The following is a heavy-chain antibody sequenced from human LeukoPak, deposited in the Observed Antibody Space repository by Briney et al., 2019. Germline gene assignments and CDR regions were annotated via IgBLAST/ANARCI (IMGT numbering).Heavy chain of an antibody. Sequence: GGSLRLSCAVSGFTFSSYWMSWVRQAPGKGLEWVANIKEDGSEKYYVDSVKGRFTISRDNAKNSLFLQMNSLRVEDTAVYFCARGGPTGAIDDWGQGTLVTVSS. CDR1: GFTFSSYW. J-gene: IGHJ4*02. D-gene: IGHD3-16*01. CDR3: ARGGPTGAIDD. CDR2: IKEDGSEK. V-gene: IGHV3-7*01.